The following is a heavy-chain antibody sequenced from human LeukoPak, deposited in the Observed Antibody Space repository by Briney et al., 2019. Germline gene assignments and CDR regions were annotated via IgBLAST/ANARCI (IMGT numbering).Heavy chain of an antibody. J-gene: IGHJ5*02. CDR3: ARGVGCSGGSCYGDWFDP. V-gene: IGHV4-34*01. Sequence: PSETLSLTCAVYGGSFSGYYWSWIRQPPGKGLEWIGEINHSGSTNYNPSLKSRVTISVDTSKNQFSLKLSSVTAADTAVYYCARGVGCSGGSCYGDWFDPWGQGTLVTVSS. D-gene: IGHD2-15*01. CDR1: GGSFSGYY. CDR2: INHSGST.